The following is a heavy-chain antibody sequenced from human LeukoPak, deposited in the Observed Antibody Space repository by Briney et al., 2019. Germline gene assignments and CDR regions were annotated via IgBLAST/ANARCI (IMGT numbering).Heavy chain of an antibody. CDR2: IYYSGNA. V-gene: IGHV4-39*01. D-gene: IGHD6-13*01. CDR1: GGSISSGIYY. CDR3: ARHVRQQLPPKAFDY. Sequence: TSETLSLSCTVSGGSISSGIYYWGWIRQPPGKGLEWIGSIYYSGNAYYNPSLKSRVTISVDTSKNQLSLKLNSVTAADTAVYYCARHVRQQLPPKAFDYSGEGTLVTVSS. J-gene: IGHJ4*02.